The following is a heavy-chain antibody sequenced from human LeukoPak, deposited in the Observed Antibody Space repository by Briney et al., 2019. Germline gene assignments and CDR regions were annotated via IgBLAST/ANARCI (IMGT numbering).Heavy chain of an antibody. Sequence: ASVKVSCKASGYTFTSYAMHWVRQAPGQRLEWMGWINAGNGNTKYSQKFQGRVTITRDTSASTAYMELSSLRSEDTAVYYCARDQYYDSSGYFFWFDPWGQGTLVTVSS. V-gene: IGHV1-3*01. J-gene: IGHJ5*02. CDR3: ARDQYYDSSGYFFWFDP. D-gene: IGHD3-22*01. CDR1: GYTFTSYA. CDR2: INAGNGNT.